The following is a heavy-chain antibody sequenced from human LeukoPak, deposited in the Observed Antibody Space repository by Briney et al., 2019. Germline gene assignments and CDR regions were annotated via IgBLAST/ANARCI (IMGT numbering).Heavy chain of an antibody. D-gene: IGHD4-11*01. CDR3: ARDLTVTTSSTFDY. Sequence: SETLSLTCTVSGGSISSSSYYWGWIRQPPGKGLEWIGYIYYSERTYYNPSLKSRVTISVDTSKNQFSLRLSSVTAADTAVYYCARDLTVTTSSTFDYWGQGTLVTVSS. CDR1: GGSISSSSYY. CDR2: IYYSERT. J-gene: IGHJ4*02. V-gene: IGHV4-30-4*08.